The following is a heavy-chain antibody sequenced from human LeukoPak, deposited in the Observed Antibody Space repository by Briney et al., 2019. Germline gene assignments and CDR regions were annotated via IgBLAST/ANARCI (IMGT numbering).Heavy chain of an antibody. CDR2: IKQDGSEK. J-gene: IGHJ6*02. CDR1: GLTFSNYW. D-gene: IGHD6-13*01. V-gene: IGHV3-7*01. Sequence: GGSLRLSCAASGLTFSNYWMTWVRQAPGKGLEWVANIKQDGSEKYYVDSVKGRFTISRDNAKNSLYLQMNSLRAEDTAVYYCARPSSSSWFYYYYYGMDVWGQGTTVTVSS. CDR3: ARPSSSSWFYYYYYGMDV.